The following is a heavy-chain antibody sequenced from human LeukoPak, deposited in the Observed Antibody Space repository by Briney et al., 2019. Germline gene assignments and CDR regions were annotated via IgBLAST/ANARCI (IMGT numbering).Heavy chain of an antibody. CDR2: IKQDGSEK. J-gene: IGHJ5*02. D-gene: IGHD2-2*01. CDR1: GFTFNRYW. Sequence: GGSLRLSCAASGFTFNRYWMSWVRQAPGKGLGWVANIKQDGSEKYYVDSVKGRFTISRDNAKNSLYLQMNSLRAEDTAVYYCARESGEFGLGYQLDPWGQGTLVSVSS. V-gene: IGHV3-7*03. CDR3: ARESGEFGLGYQLDP.